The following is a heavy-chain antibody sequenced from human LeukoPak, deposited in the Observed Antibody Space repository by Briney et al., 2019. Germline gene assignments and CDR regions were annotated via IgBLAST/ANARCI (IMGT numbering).Heavy chain of an antibody. D-gene: IGHD3-10*01. Sequence: ASVKVSCKASGYTFTSYGISWVRQAPGQGLEWVGWISAYNGNTNYAQKLQGRVTMTTDTSTSTAYMELRSLRSDDTAVYYCARVYTMVRGLHLQNWFDPWGQGTLVTVSS. CDR3: ARVYTMVRGLHLQNWFDP. V-gene: IGHV1-18*01. CDR2: ISAYNGNT. CDR1: GYTFTSYG. J-gene: IGHJ5*02.